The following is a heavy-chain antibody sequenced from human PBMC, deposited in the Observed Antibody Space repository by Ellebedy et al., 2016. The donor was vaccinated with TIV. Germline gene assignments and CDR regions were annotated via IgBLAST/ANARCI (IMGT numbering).Heavy chain of an antibody. V-gene: IGHV4-31*02. Sequence: MPSETLSLTCNVSGASLTSGGYYWNWIRQFPGQGLEWIGYVYYNGLISYNPSLKSRVSISVDTSKNQFSLKLSSVTAADTAVYYCARGPRGYGYGYNYYGMDVWGQGTTVTVSS. CDR3: ARGPRGYGYGYNYYGMDV. CDR1: GASLTSGGYY. J-gene: IGHJ6*02. CDR2: VYYNGLI. D-gene: IGHD5-18*01.